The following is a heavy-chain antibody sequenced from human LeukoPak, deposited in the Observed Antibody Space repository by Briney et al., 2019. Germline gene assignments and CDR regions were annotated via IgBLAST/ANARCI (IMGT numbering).Heavy chain of an antibody. V-gene: IGHV1-18*01. CDR3: ARVPPYNDSSGHGPYYLDY. D-gene: IGHD3-22*01. J-gene: IGHJ4*02. Sequence: RASVKVSCKASGYTFTIYGISWVRQAPGQGLEWMGWISAYNGNTNYAQKLQGRVTMTTDTSTSTAYMELRSLRSDDTAVYYCARVPPYNDSSGHGPYYLDYWGQGTLVTVSS. CDR2: ISAYNGNT. CDR1: GYTFTIYG.